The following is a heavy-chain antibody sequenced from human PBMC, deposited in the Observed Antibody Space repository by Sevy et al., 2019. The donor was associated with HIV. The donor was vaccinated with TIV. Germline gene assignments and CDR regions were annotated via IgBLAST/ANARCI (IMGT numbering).Heavy chain of an antibody. CDR1: GFTFSKYW. CDR2: IKQDAGQK. J-gene: IGHJ4*02. CDR3: ARDDGNYYFHY. D-gene: IGHD1-7*01. Sequence: GGSLRLSCAASGFTFSKYWMGWVRQAPGKGLEWVANIKQDAGQKYYLDSVKGRFTISRDKAKYSLYLQMNSLRAEDTAVYFCARDDGNYYFHYWGQGTLVTVSS. V-gene: IGHV3-7*01.